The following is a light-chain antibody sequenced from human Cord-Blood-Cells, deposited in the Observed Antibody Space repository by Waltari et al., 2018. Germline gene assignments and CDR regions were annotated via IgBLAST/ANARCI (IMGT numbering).Light chain of an antibody. CDR2: DAS. CDR3: QQRSNWPPGVLT. CDR1: HSVSSY. V-gene: IGKV3-11*01. Sequence: EIVLTQSPATLSLSPGERATLSCRASHSVSSYLAWYQQKPGQAHRLRIFDASNRATGITARFSGSGSGTDFTHAISSLEPEDFAVYYCQQRSNWPPGVLTFVGGTKVEIK. J-gene: IGKJ4*02.